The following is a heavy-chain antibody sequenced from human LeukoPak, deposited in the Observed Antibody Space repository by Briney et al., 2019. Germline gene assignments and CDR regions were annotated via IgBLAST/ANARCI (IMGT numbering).Heavy chain of an antibody. J-gene: IGHJ6*03. V-gene: IGHV4-34*01. CDR2: INHSGST. CDR1: GGSFSGYY. D-gene: IGHD2-2*01. Sequence: PSETLSLTCAVYGGSFSGYYWSWIRQPPGKGLEWIGEINHSGSTNYNPSLKSRVTISVDTSKNQFSLKLSSVTAADTAVYYCARAGYCSSTSCYQTGYHYYYMDVWGKGTTVTVSS. CDR3: ARAGYCSSTSCYQTGYHYYYMDV.